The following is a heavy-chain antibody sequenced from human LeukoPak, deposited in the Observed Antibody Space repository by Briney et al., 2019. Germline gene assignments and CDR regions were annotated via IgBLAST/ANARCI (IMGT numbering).Heavy chain of an antibody. D-gene: IGHD2-2*02. CDR3: ARPVGVPAAIAPCDY. CDR2: IYSGGRT. J-gene: IGHJ4*02. Sequence: GGSLRLSCAASGFTVSSNYMSWVRQAPGKGLEWVSVIYSGGRTYYADSVKGGFTISRDNSKNTLYLQMNSLRAEDTAVYYCARPVGVPAAIAPCDYWGQGTLVTVSS. V-gene: IGHV3-66*04. CDR1: GFTVSSNY.